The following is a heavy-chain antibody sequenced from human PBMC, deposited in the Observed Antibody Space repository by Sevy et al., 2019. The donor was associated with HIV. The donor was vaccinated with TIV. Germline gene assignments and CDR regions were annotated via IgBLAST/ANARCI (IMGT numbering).Heavy chain of an antibody. CDR3: ARDRDYYGSWSYYNGFDY. Sequence: GGSLRLSCAASGFTFSSYSMNWVRQAPGKGLEWVSSISSSSSYIYYADSVKGRFTISRDNSKNSLYLQMNSLRAEDTAVYYCARDRDYYGSWSYYNGFDYWGQGTLVTVSS. D-gene: IGHD3-10*01. V-gene: IGHV3-21*01. CDR2: ISSSSSYI. CDR1: GFTFSSYS. J-gene: IGHJ4*02.